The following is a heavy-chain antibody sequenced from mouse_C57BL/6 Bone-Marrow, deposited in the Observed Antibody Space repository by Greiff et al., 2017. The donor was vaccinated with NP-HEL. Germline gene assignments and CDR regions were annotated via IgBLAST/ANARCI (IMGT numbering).Heavy chain of an antibody. CDR1: GYTFTSYG. J-gene: IGHJ2*01. Sequence: VQLVESGAELARPGASVKLSCKASGYTFTSYGISWVKQRTGQGLEWIGEIYPRSGNTYYNEKFKGKATLTADKSSSTAYMELRSLTSEDSAVYFCARTAGNYPFDYWGQGTTLTVSS. CDR3: ARTAGNYPFDY. D-gene: IGHD2-1*01. CDR2: IYPRSGNT. V-gene: IGHV1-81*01.